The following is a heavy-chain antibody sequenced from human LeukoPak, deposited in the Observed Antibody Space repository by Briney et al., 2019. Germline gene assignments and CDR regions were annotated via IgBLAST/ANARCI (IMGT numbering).Heavy chain of an antibody. CDR2: ISGHTGDT. CDR3: AKDVGDSLAGPWFFQF. V-gene: IGHV1-18*01. J-gene: IGHJ4*02. CDR1: GGSFTNYA. Sequence: ASVKVSCKASGGSFTNYAVSWLRQAPGHGLEWMGWISGHTGDTHYAKRFQGRLTLTTDTSTSVAYLELSTLRSDDTALYFCAKDVGDSLAGPWFFQFWGQGTLVTLSS. D-gene: IGHD3-16*01.